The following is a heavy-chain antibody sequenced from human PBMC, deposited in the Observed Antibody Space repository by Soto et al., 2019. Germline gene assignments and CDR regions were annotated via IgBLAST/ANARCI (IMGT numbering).Heavy chain of an antibody. CDR2: IIPIFGTA. CDR3: ARAGRWLQDWYWDI. D-gene: IGHD2-21*01. Sequence: QVQLVQSGAEVKKPGSSVKVSCKASGGTFSSYAISWVRQAPGQGLEWMGGIIPIFGTATYAQKFQGRVTITADESTSTAYMELSSLRSEDTAVYYCARAGRWLQDWYWDIWGQGTMVTVSS. V-gene: IGHV1-69*01. J-gene: IGHJ3*02. CDR1: GGTFSSYA.